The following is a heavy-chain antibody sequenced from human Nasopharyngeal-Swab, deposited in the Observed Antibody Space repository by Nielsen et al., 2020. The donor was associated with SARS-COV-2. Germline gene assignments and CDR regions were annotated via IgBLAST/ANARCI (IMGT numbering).Heavy chain of an antibody. V-gene: IGHV3-23*01. Sequence: GESLKISCAASGFTFSSYAMNWVRQAPGKGLEWVSAISRTSSTYYADSVKGRFTISRDNSKNTLYLQMNSLRAEDTAVYYCARDDFPDAFDIWGQGTMVTVSS. J-gene: IGHJ3*02. D-gene: IGHD2/OR15-2a*01. CDR1: GFTFSSYA. CDR3: ARDDFPDAFDI. CDR2: ISRTSST.